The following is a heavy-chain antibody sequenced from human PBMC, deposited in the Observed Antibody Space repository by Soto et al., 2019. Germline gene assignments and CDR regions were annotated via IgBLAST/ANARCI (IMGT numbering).Heavy chain of an antibody. CDR1: GYTFTRYG. CDR3: AKNGQPPYYYYGLDV. V-gene: IGHV1-18*01. Sequence: QGHLVQSGAEVKKPGASVKVSCKASGYTFTRYGISWVRQAPGQGLEWMGWISGYNGDTNYAQNLQDRVTMTIDTSTNTAYMELRSLTSDDTAVYYCAKNGQPPYYYYGLDVWCQGTTVTVSS. D-gene: IGHD2-8*01. CDR2: ISGYNGDT. J-gene: IGHJ6*02.